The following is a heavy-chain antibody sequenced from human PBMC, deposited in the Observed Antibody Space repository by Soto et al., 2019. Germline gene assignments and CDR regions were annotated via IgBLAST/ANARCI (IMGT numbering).Heavy chain of an antibody. J-gene: IGHJ6*02. V-gene: IGHV1-18*01. CDR3: AREGYSYDFYYYYYGMDV. CDR2: ISAYNGNT. CDR1: GYTFTSYG. D-gene: IGHD5-18*01. Sequence: ASVKVSCKASGYTFTSYGISWVRQAPGQGLEWMGWISAYNGNTNYAQKLKGRVTRTTDTSTSTAYMELTRLRSDDTAVYYCAREGYSYDFYYYYYGMDVWGQGTTVTVSS.